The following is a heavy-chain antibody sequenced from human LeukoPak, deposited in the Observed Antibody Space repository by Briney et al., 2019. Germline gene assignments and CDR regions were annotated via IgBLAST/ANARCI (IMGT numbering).Heavy chain of an antibody. V-gene: IGHV4-59*11. CDR1: GGSMRSHY. CDR2: IYYSGST. CDR3: ARGIMIFGVAQFDS. J-gene: IGHJ4*02. D-gene: IGHD3-3*01. Sequence: SETLSLTCTVSGGSMRSHYWSWIRQPPGKGLEWIGYIYYSGSTNYNPSLKSRVTISADTSKNQFSLKLSSATAADTAVYYCARGIMIFGVAQFDSWGQGTLVTVSS.